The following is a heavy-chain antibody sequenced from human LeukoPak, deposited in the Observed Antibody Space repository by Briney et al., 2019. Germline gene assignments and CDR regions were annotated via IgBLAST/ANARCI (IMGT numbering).Heavy chain of an antibody. CDR2: IKQDGSEK. D-gene: IGHD6-13*01. V-gene: IGHV3-7*01. CDR3: ARWGIAAAGTLGYYYYYMDV. CDR1: GFTFSSYW. Sequence: GGSLRLSCAASGFTFSSYWMSWVRQAPGKGLEWVANIKQDGSEKYYVDPVKGRFTISRDNAKNSLYLQMNSLRAEDTAVYYCARWGIAAAGTLGYYYYYMDVWGKGTTVTVSS. J-gene: IGHJ6*03.